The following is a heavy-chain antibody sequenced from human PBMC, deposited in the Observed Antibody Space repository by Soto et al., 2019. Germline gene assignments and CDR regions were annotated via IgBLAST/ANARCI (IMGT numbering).Heavy chain of an antibody. D-gene: IGHD3-10*01. CDR2: INPSGGST. CDR3: ARDPPMVRGVKYYFDY. J-gene: IGHJ4*02. CDR1: GYTFTSYY. V-gene: IGHV1-46*01. Sequence: QVQLVQSGAEVKKPGASVKVSCKASGYTFTSYYMHWVRQAPGQGLEWMGIINPSGGSTSYAQKFKGRVTMTRDTSTSTVYMELSSLRSEDTAVYYCARDPPMVRGVKYYFDYWGQGTLVTVSS.